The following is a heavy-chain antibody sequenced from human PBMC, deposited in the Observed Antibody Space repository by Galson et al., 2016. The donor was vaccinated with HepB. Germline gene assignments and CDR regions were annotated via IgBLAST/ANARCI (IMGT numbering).Heavy chain of an antibody. CDR2: IIPILGIA. V-gene: IGHV1-69*10. CDR3: ARLVTGYFDL. D-gene: IGHD3-9*01. Sequence: SVKVSCKASGGTFSNYAISWVRQAPGQGLEWMGGIIPILGIANYAQKFQGRVTITADKSTSTAYMELSSLRSEDTAVYYCARLVTGYFDLWGRGTLVSVSS. CDR1: GGTFSNYA. J-gene: IGHJ2*01.